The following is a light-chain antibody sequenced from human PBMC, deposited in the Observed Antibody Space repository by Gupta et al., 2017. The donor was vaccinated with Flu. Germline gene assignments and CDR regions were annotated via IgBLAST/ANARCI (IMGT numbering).Light chain of an antibody. J-gene: IGLJ1*01. Sequence: QSALTQPASVSGSPGQSITISCTGTSTDIGSYDYVSWYQHHPGKAPKLIIFEVSDRPAGIAIRFSGSKSANTASLTISGPTEEDEADYYCCSDRDSVTLVFGTGTRVNV. CDR2: EVS. V-gene: IGLV2-14*01. CDR1: STDIGSYDY. CDR3: CSDRDSVTLV.